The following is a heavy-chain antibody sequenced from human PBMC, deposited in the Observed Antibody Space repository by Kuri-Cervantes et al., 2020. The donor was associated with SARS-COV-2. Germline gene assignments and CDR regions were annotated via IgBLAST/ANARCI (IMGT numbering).Heavy chain of an antibody. V-gene: IGHV3-53*01. CDR3: ARVYYDSSGYYEVRYFDY. J-gene: IGHJ4*02. D-gene: IGHD3-22*01. Sequence: GESLKISCAASGFTVSSNYMSWVRQAPGKGLEWVSVIYSGGSTYYADSVKGRFTISRDNSKNTLYLQMNSLRAEDTAVYYCARVYYDSSGYYEVRYFDYWGQGTLVTVSS. CDR2: IYSGGST. CDR1: GFTVSSNY.